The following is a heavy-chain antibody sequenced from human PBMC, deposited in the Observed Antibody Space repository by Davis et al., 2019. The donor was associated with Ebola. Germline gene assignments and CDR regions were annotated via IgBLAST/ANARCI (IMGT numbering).Heavy chain of an antibody. J-gene: IGHJ4*02. Sequence: PGGSLRLSCAASGFTFSSYAMSWVRQAPGKGLEWVSAISGSGGSTYYADSVKGRFTISRDNSKNTLYLQMNSLRAEDTAVYYCAKDWGGNYGNYTGFDYWGQGTLVTVSS. D-gene: IGHD4-11*01. CDR2: ISGSGGST. CDR3: AKDWGGNYGNYTGFDY. V-gene: IGHV3-23*01. CDR1: GFTFSSYA.